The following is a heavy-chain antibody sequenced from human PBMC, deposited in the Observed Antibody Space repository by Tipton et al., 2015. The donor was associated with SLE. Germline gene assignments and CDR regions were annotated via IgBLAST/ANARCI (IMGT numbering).Heavy chain of an antibody. CDR3: ARIPNSTSVGAFDI. Sequence: TLSLTCTVSGGSISSSSYYWGWIRQPPGKGLEWIGRIYTSGSTNYNPSLKSRVTMSVDTSKNQFSLKLSSVTAADTAVYYCARIPNSTSVGAFDIWGQGTMVTVSS. CDR1: GGSISSSSYY. D-gene: IGHD6-6*01. J-gene: IGHJ3*02. V-gene: IGHV4-61*02. CDR2: IYTSGST.